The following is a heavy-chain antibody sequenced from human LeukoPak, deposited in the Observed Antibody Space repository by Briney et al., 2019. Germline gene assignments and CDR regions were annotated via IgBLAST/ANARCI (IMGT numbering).Heavy chain of an antibody. Sequence: NPGGSLRLSCAASGFTFSNYGINWVRQAPGRGLEWVSSISSTSTYIYYADSVKGRFTISRDNAKNSLYLQMNSQRAEDTAVYYCARDGAVGTYYYDSSGYYFDYWGQGTLVTVSS. CDR3: ARDGAVGTYYYDSSGYYFDY. CDR1: GFTFSNYG. J-gene: IGHJ4*02. V-gene: IGHV3-21*01. CDR2: ISSTSTYI. D-gene: IGHD3-22*01.